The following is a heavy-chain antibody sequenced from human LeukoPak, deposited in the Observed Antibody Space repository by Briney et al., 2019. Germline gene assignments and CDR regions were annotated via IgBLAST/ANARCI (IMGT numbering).Heavy chain of an antibody. J-gene: IGHJ4*02. CDR2: ITGSGGST. D-gene: IGHD3-16*01. V-gene: IGHV3-23*01. Sequence: GGSLRLSCAASGFTFSSYAMSWVRQAPGKGLEWVSVITGSGGSTYYADSVKGRFTISRDNSKNTLYLQMNSLRAEDTAVYYCVRGMGGGVSNFDYWGQGTLVTVSS. CDR1: GFTFSSYA. CDR3: VRGMGGGVSNFDY.